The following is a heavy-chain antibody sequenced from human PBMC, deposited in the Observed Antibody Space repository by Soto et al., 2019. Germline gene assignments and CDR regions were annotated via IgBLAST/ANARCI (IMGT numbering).Heavy chain of an antibody. CDR2: ISAYNGNT. CDR1: GYTFTSYG. D-gene: IGHD2-15*01. V-gene: IGHV1-18*04. J-gene: IGHJ6*02. Sequence: VASVKVSCKASGYTFTSYGISWVRQAPGQGLEWMGWISAYNGNTNYAQKLQGRVTMTTDTSTSTAYMELRSLRSDDTAVYYCARDRAIVVVVAATYYYYYGMDVWGQGTTVTVSS. CDR3: ARDRAIVVVVAATYYYYYGMDV.